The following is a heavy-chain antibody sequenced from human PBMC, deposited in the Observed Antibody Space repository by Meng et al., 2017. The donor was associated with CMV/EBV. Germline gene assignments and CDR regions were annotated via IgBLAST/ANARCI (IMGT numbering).Heavy chain of an antibody. CDR2: ITTSGGT. J-gene: IGHJ4*02. V-gene: IGHV4-4*07. Sequence: LTGIVSGGSRSGHQWGWVRQPDRKGLEWLRSITTSGGTDYNPSLKSRVTVSIDTSKNQFSLILSSVTAADTAVYYCARESSGCPLDYWGQGTLVTVSS. CDR3: ARESSGCPLDY. CDR1: GGSRSGHQ. D-gene: IGHD3-22*01.